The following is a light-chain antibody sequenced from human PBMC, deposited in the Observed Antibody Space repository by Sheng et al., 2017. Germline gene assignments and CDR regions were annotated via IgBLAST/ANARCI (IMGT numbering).Light chain of an antibody. J-gene: IGKJ4*01. CDR3: QQRSSWLT. CDR2: GAS. Sequence: EIVLTQSPGTLSLSPGERATLSCRASQSVSSNLAWYQQKPGQAPRLLIYGASTRATGIPGRFSGSGSGTEFTLTISSLEPEDFAVYYCQQRSSWLTFGGGTKVEIK. CDR1: QSVSSN. V-gene: IGKV3-11*01.